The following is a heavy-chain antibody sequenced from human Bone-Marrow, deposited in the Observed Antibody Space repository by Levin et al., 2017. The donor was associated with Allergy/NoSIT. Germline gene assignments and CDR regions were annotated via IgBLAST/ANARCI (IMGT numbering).Heavy chain of an antibody. Sequence: LSLPFPFSFFSLLLFPSSFLFILHPPFPFLSFIFYLSYSGSTYYNPSLKSRLTISVDTSKNQFSLNLTSVTTADTAVYYCATGSGSYKIYFAYWGQGTLVTVSS. CDR1: FFSLLLFPSS. D-gene: IGHD3-10*01. J-gene: IGHJ4*02. CDR2: LSYSGST. CDR3: ATGSGSYKIYFAY. V-gene: IGHV4-30-4*01.